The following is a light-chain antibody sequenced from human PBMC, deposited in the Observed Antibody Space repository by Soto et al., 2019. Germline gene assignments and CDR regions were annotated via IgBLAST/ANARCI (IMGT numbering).Light chain of an antibody. CDR2: DVS. CDR1: SSDVGGYNY. Sequence: QSALTQPASVSGSPGQSITISCTGTSSDVGGYNYVSWYQQHPGKAPKLMIYDVSNRPSGVSNRFSGSKSGNTASLTISGLQGEDEADYYCSSYTSSSTLLYVFGTGTKLTAL. J-gene: IGLJ1*01. CDR3: SSYTSSSTLLYV. V-gene: IGLV2-14*01.